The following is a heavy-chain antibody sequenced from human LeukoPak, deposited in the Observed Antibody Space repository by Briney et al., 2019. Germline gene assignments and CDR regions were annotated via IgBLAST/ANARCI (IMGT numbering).Heavy chain of an antibody. J-gene: IGHJ6*03. CDR2: INHSGST. CDR1: GGSFSGYY. D-gene: IGHD2-2*01. CDR3: ARNHVVPAAFYYYYYMDV. V-gene: IGHV4-34*01. Sequence: SETLSLTCAVYGGSFSGYYWSWIRQPPGKGLEWIGEINHSGSTNYNPSLKSRVTISVDTSKNQFSLKLSSVTAADTAVYYCARNHVVPAAFYYYYYMDVWGKGTTDTVSS.